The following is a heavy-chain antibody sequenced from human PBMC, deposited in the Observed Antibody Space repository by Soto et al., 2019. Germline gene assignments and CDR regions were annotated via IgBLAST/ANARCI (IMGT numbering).Heavy chain of an antibody. CDR1: GYTFISYG. Sequence: QVQLVQSGAEVKKPGASVKVSCKASGYTFISYGISWVRQAPGQGLEWMGGIIPIFGTANYAQKFQGRVTITADESTSTAYMELSSLRSEDTAVYYCARMRDYYGSGSYRGYNWFDPWGQGTLVTVSS. V-gene: IGHV1-69*13. CDR3: ARMRDYYGSGSYRGYNWFDP. CDR2: IIPIFGTA. D-gene: IGHD3-10*01. J-gene: IGHJ5*02.